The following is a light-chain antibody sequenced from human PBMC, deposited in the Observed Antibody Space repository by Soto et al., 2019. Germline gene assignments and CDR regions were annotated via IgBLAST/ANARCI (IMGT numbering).Light chain of an antibody. V-gene: IGKV3-20*01. CDR1: QSVASSS. CDR3: HQYASPPQT. Sequence: EIVLTQSPGTLSLSPGERATLSCRASQSVASSSLAWYQQKPGQSPRLLIYAASSRATGIPDRFSGSGSGTDFTLTISRLEPEDFAVYYCHQYASPPQTLGQGTKVDIK. J-gene: IGKJ1*01. CDR2: AAS.